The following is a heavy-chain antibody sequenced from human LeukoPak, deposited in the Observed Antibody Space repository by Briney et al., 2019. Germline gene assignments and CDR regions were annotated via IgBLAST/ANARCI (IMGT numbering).Heavy chain of an antibody. CDR2: IYYSGST. D-gene: IGHD6-19*01. V-gene: IGHV4-39*01. CDR1: GGSISSSSYY. Sequence: SETLSLTCTVSGGSISSSSYYWGWIRQPPGKGLEWIGGIYYSGSTYYNPSLKSRVTISVDTSKNQFSLKLSSVTAADTAVYYCARQDSSGWYFADYYYYMDVWGKGTTVTISS. J-gene: IGHJ6*03. CDR3: ARQDSSGWYFADYYYYMDV.